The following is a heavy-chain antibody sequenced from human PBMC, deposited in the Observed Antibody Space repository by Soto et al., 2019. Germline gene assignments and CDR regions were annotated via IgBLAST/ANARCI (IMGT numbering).Heavy chain of an antibody. D-gene: IGHD3-3*01. V-gene: IGHV1-8*01. J-gene: IGHJ6*02. Sequence: ASVKVSCKASGYTFTSYDINWVRQATGQGLEWMGWMNPNSGNTGYAQKFQGRVTMTRNTSISTAYMELSSLRSEDTAVYYCARDRARYYDFWSGSQNYYYYGMDVWGQGTTVTVSS. CDR2: MNPNSGNT. CDR1: GYTFTSYD. CDR3: ARDRARYYDFWSGSQNYYYYGMDV.